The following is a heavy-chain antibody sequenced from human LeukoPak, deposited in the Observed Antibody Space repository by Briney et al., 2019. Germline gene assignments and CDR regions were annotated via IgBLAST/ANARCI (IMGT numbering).Heavy chain of an antibody. CDR3: GVFSSLDY. V-gene: IGHV3-74*01. J-gene: IGHJ4*02. CDR2: IISDGSSV. D-gene: IGHD2-2*01. CDR1: GFTFSDYW. Sequence: GGSLRLSCIASGFTFSDYWMHWVRQAPGKEPVWVSRIISDGSSVSYVDSVKGRFIMSRDNAKNTLYLQMNRLRAEDTAVYYCGVFSSLDYWGQGALVTVSS.